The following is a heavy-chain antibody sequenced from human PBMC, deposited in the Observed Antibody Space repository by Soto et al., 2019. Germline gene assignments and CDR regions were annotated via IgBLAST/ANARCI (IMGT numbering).Heavy chain of an antibody. CDR3: ARDQGGWFGALRGEGFDY. J-gene: IGHJ4*02. CDR1: GYTFTGYY. V-gene: IGHV1-2*04. CDR2: INPNSGGT. D-gene: IGHD3-10*01. Sequence: ASVKVSCKASGYTFTGYYMHWVRQAPGQGLEWMGWINPNSGGTNYAQKFQGWVTMTRDTSISTAYMELSRLRSDDTAVYYCARDQGGWFGALRGEGFDYWGQGTLVTVSS.